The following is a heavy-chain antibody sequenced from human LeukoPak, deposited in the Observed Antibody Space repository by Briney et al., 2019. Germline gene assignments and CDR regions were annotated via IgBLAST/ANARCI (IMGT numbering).Heavy chain of an antibody. D-gene: IGHD5-12*01. CDR2: ISGSGGST. CDR3: AKYVDIVAEFDY. CDR1: GFTVSSNN. Sequence: GGSLRLSCAASGFTVSSNNMNWVRQAPGKGLEWVSAISGSGGSTYYADSVKGRFTISRDNSKNTLYLQMNSLRAEDTAVYYCAKYVDIVAEFDYWGQGTLVTVSS. J-gene: IGHJ4*02. V-gene: IGHV3-23*01.